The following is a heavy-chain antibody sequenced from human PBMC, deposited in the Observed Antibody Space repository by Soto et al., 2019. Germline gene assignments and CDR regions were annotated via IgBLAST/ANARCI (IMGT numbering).Heavy chain of an antibody. V-gene: IGHV1-46*01. D-gene: IGHD3-3*01. J-gene: IGHJ6*02. CDR2: INPSGGST. CDR3: ASENPYDYWSRGSGMGV. Sequence: GASVKVSCKASGYTFTSYYMHWVRQAPGQGLEWMGIINPSGGSTSYAQKFQGRVTMTRDTSTSTVYMELSSLRSEDTAVYYCASENPYDYWSRGSGMGVWGQGTMVTVSS. CDR1: GYTFTSYY.